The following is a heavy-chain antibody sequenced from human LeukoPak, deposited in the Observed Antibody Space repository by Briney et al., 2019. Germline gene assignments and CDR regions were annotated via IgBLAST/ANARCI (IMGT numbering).Heavy chain of an antibody. CDR3: ARGGLYGAYYFDY. CDR1: GFTFTSYW. V-gene: IGHV3-7*04. J-gene: IGHJ4*02. CDR2: TKHDGSER. Sequence: WGSLRLSCAASGFTFTSYWMTWVRQAPGKGLEWVANTKHDGSERYYVDSVKGRFTISRDSVKNSLFLQMDSLRAEDTAVYYCARGGLYGAYYFDYWGQEPLATVTS. D-gene: IGHD4/OR15-4a*01.